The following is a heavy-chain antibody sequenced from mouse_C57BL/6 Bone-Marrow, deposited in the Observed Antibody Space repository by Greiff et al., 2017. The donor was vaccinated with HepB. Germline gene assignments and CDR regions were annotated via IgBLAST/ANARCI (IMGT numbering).Heavy chain of an antibody. Sequence: VQLQQSGGGLVQPGGSLSLSCAASGFTFTDYYMSWVRQPPGKALEWLGFIRNKANGYTTEYSASVKGRFTISRDNSQSILYLQMNALRAEDSATYYCARYYYSNYDYAMDYWGQGTSVTVSS. CDR3: ARYYYSNYDYAMDY. D-gene: IGHD2-5*01. J-gene: IGHJ4*01. V-gene: IGHV7-3*01. CDR1: GFTFTDYY. CDR2: IRNKANGYTT.